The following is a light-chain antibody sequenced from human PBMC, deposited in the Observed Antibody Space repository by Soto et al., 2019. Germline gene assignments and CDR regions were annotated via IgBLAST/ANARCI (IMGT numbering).Light chain of an antibody. CDR1: QSVSSN. V-gene: IGKV3-15*01. CDR3: QQYNTWPPT. CDR2: GAS. Sequence: EIVLTQSPATLSVSPWERATLSCRASQSVSSNLAWYQQKPGQAPRLLIYGASTRATGIPARFSGSGSGTEFTLTISSLQSEGFAVYWCQQYNTWPPTFGPGTKVDIK. J-gene: IGKJ3*01.